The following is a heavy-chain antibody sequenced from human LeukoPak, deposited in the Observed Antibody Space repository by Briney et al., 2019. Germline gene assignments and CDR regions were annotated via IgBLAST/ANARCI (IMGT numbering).Heavy chain of an antibody. CDR2: NRNKANSYTT. V-gene: IGHV3-72*01. CDR1: GFTFSEQY. Sequence: PGGALRLSWAAYGFTFSEQYKDWGRQAPGKGEEWVGRNRNKANSYTTEYAASVKGRFTISRDYSKNSLYLQMNSLKTEDTAVYYCARASMRGSLYYFDYSGQGTLVTVSS. J-gene: IGHJ4*02. CDR3: ARASMRGSLYYFDY. D-gene: IGHD1-26*01.